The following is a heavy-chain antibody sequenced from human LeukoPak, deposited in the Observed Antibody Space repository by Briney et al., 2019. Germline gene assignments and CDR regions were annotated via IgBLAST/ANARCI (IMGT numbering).Heavy chain of an antibody. Sequence: GGSLRLSCAASGFTFSSYTMNWVRQAPGKGLEWVSSISSTSTYIYYADSMKGRFIISRDNARNSLYLEMNSLRAEDTAVYYCARIIGISGTYPTDYWGQGTLVTVSS. CDR3: ARIIGISGTYPTDY. CDR1: GFTFSSYT. V-gene: IGHV3-21*06. D-gene: IGHD1-26*01. CDR2: ISSTSTYI. J-gene: IGHJ4*02.